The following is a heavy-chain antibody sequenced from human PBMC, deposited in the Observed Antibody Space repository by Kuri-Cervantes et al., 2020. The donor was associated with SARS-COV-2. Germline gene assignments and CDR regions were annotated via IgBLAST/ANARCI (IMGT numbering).Heavy chain of an antibody. J-gene: IGHJ6*02. CDR1: GGTFSSYA. CDR2: IIPILGIA. D-gene: IGHD3-10*01. V-gene: IGHV1-69*04. Sequence: SVTVSCQASGGTFSSYAISWVRQAPGQGLEWMGRIIPILGIANYAQKFQGRVTITADKSTSTAYMELSSLRSEDTAVYYCASDYYGSGSYSYYYYGMDVWGQGTTVTVSS. CDR3: ASDYYGSGSYSYYYYGMDV.